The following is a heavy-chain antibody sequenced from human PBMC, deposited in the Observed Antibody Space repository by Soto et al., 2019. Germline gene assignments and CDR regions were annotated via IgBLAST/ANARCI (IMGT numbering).Heavy chain of an antibody. CDR3: ESLYDILTGYYNYFDY. CDR1: GFTFSSYS. J-gene: IGHJ4*02. CDR2: ISSSSYI. Sequence: GSLRLSCAASGFTFSSYSMNWVRQAPGKGLEWVSSISSSSYIYYADSVKGRFTISRDNAKNSLYLQMNSLRAEDTAVYYCESLYDILTGYYNYFDYWGQGTLVTVSS. D-gene: IGHD3-9*01. V-gene: IGHV3-21*01.